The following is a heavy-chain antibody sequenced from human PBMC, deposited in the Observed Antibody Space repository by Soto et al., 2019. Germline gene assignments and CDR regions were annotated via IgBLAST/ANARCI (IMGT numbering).Heavy chain of an antibody. CDR3: ARGPLNWGSLNRRKHDAFDI. V-gene: IGHV3-30*04. J-gene: IGHJ3*02. CDR2: ISYDGSNK. D-gene: IGHD7-27*01. Sequence: GGSLRLSCAASGFTFSSYAMHWVRQAPGKGLEWVAVISYDGSNKYYADSVKGRFTISRDNSKNTLYLQMNSLRAEDTAVYYCARGPLNWGSLNRRKHDAFDIWGQGTMVTVSS. CDR1: GFTFSSYA.